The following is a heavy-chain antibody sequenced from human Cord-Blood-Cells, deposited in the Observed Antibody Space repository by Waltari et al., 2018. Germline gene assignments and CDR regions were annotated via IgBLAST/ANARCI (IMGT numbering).Heavy chain of an antibody. CDR1: GGSFSGYY. D-gene: IGHD4-17*01. CDR2: INHSGST. Sequence: QGQLQQWGAGLLQPWETLLLPCAVYGGSFSGYYWSWIRQPPGKGLEWIGEINHSGSTNYNPSLKSRVTISVDTSKNQFSLKLSSVTAADTAVYYCAGSIDYGVPFDYWGQGTLVTVSS. V-gene: IGHV4-34*01. J-gene: IGHJ4*02. CDR3: AGSIDYGVPFDY.